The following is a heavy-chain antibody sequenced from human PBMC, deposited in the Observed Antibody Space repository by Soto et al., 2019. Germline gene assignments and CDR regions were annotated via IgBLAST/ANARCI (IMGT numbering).Heavy chain of an antibody. D-gene: IGHD3-16*01. CDR1: GLTFSSYA. V-gene: IGHV3-23*01. CDR3: AKDRRAGGNSAFYFDF. J-gene: IGHJ4*02. Sequence: GGSLRLSCAASGLTFSSYAMSWVRQAPGKGLEWVSAISATGGGTYYADSVKGRFTISRDNSHNTLYLQVHSLTAEDTAVYYCAKDRRAGGNSAFYFDFWGQGAQVTVSS. CDR2: ISATGGGT.